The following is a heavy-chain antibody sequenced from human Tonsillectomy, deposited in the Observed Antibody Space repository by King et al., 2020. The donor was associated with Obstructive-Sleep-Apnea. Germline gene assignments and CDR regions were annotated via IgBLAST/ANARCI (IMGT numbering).Heavy chain of an antibody. D-gene: IGHD7-27*01. J-gene: IGHJ4*02. CDR3: AKDHLGTGYYFDY. CDR2: IRYDGSNK. Sequence: VQLVESGGGVVQPGRSLRLSCAASGFTFSSYGMHWVRQAPGKGLEWVAFIRYDGSNKYYADSVKGRFTISRDNSKNTLYLQMNSLRAEDTAVYYCAKDHLGTGYYFDYWGQGTLVTVSS. V-gene: IGHV3-30*02. CDR1: GFTFSSYG.